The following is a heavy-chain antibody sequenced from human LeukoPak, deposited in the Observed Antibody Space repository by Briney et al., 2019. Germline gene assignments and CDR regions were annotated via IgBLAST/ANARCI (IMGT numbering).Heavy chain of an antibody. CDR1: GGTFSSYA. D-gene: IGHD2-2*02. CDR2: IIPIFGTA. V-gene: IGHV1-69*13. CDR3: ARVPYCSSTSCYKEYYFDY. Sequence: ASVKVSCKASGGTFSSYAISWVRQAPGQGLEWMGGIIPIFGTANYAQKFQGRVTITADESTSTAYMELSSPRSEDTAVYYCARVPYCSSTSCYKEYYFDYWGQGTLVTVSS. J-gene: IGHJ4*02.